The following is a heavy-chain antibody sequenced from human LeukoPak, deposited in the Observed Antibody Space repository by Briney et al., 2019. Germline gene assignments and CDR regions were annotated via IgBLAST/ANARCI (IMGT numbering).Heavy chain of an antibody. CDR1: GFTFSDYY. J-gene: IGHJ3*02. D-gene: IGHD1-1*01. CDR2: IGSGTI. V-gene: IGHV3-11*01. Sequence: PGGSLRLSCAASGFTFSDYYMNWIRQPPGRGLEWVSYIGSGTIYYADSVKGRFTISRDNGKNSLYLRMNSLRAEDTAVYYCARGAPGEAFDIWGQGTKVTVSS. CDR3: ARGAPGEAFDI.